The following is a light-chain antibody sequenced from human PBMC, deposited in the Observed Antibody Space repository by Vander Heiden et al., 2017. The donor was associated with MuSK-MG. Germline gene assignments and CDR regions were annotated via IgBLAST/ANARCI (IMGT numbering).Light chain of an antibody. CDR3: QQYNSYSWT. J-gene: IGKJ1*01. V-gene: IGKV1-5*03. CDR1: QSISSW. Sequence: DIQMTQSPSTLSASVGDRVTITCRASQSISSWLAWYQQKPGKAPKLLIYKASSLESGGPSRFSGSGSGTEFTLTISSLQPDDFATYYCQQYNSYSWTFGKGTKVKIK. CDR2: KAS.